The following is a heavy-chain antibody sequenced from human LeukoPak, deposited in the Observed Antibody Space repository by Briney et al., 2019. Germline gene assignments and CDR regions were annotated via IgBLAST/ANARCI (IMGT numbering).Heavy chain of an antibody. CDR2: IDHSGRT. J-gene: IGHJ6*03. Sequence: SETLSLTCAVYGGSFSGSYWSWIRLPPGRGLESIGEIDHSGRTNSNPSLQSRVTISVDTSKNQFSLKLSSVTAADTAVYYCARGRYCSSSSCYWYYYYYMDVWGKGTTVTVSS. CDR1: GGSFSGSY. D-gene: IGHD2-2*01. CDR3: ARGRYCSSSSCYWYYYYYMDV. V-gene: IGHV4-34*01.